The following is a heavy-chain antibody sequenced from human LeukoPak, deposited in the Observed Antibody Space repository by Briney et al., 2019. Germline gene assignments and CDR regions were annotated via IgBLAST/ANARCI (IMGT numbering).Heavy chain of an antibody. CDR1: GGSVSTGSYY. CDR2: IYYSGST. V-gene: IGHV4-61*01. J-gene: IGHJ6*04. CDR3: AGDLGGVATYYGMDV. Sequence: SETLSLTCSVSGGSVSTGSYYWSWIRQPPGKGLEWIGFIYYSGSTNSNPSLKSRVTISVGTPKNQFSLKLSSVTAADTAVYYCAGDLGGVATYYGMDVWGKGTTVTVSS. D-gene: IGHD5-12*01.